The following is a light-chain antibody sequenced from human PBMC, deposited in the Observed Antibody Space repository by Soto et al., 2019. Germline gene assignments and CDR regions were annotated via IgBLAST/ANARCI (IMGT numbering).Light chain of an antibody. CDR3: QQYASSPIT. CDR2: DAS. V-gene: IGKV3-20*01. CDR1: QSVAKNF. J-gene: IGKJ5*01. Sequence: EIVLTQSAGTPSLSPGERATLSCRASQSVAKNFLAWYQQTPGQAPRLLISDASRRATGTPDRFSGSGSGTDFTLTISRLEPEDFAVYYCQQYASSPITFGQGTRLEIK.